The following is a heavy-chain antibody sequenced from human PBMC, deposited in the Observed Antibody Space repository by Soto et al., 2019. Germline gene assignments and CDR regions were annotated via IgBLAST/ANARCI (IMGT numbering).Heavy chain of an antibody. V-gene: IGHV3-30*18. D-gene: IGHD4-17*01. CDR1: GFTFSSYG. CDR2: ISYDGSNK. J-gene: IGHJ3*02. CDR3: AKDYGDSGAFDI. Sequence: GGSLRLSCAASGFTFSSYGMHWVRQAPGKGLEWVAVISYDGSNKYYADSVKGRFTISRDNSKNTLYLQMNSLRAEDTAVYYCAKDYGDSGAFDIWGQGTMVTVSS.